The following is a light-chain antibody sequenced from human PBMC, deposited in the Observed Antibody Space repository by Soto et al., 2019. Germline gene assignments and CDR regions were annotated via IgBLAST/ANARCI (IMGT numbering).Light chain of an antibody. Sequence: DIVLTQSPDSLAVSLGERATINCKSSQSVLYSSNNKNYLAWYQQKPGQPPKLLIYWASIRESGVPDRFSGSGSGTDFTLTISSLQTEDVAVYYCQQYYSSVITFGGGTKVEIK. CDR3: QQYYSSVIT. J-gene: IGKJ4*01. CDR1: QSVLYSSNNKNY. CDR2: WAS. V-gene: IGKV4-1*01.